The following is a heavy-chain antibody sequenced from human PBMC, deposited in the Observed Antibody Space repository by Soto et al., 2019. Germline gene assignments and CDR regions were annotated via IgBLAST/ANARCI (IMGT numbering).Heavy chain of an antibody. Sequence: EVQLVESGGGLVQPGGSLRLSWGASGFTVSSSYMGWVRQAPGKGLEGVSSIYTGVTTYYAESVRGRFTISTENSKDTLHLQMNSLRVVDTAMYYCARHVGSYWYFDLWGRGTLVTVSS. CDR1: GFTVSSSY. V-gene: IGHV3-66*04. D-gene: IGHD1-26*01. J-gene: IGHJ2*01. CDR2: IYTGVTT. CDR3: ARHVGSYWYFDL.